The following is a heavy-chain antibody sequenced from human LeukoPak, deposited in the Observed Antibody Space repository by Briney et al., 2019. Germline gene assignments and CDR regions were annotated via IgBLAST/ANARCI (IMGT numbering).Heavy chain of an antibody. J-gene: IGHJ6*03. D-gene: IGHD2-2*02. Sequence: PGGSLRLSCAASGYTFSSYWMHWVRQAPGKGLVWVSRIDTDGSITSYADSVKGRFTISRDNSKNTLYLQMNSLRAEDTAVYYCAKGAQPGYCSSTSCYTAWYYMDVWGKGTTVTVSS. CDR2: IDTDGSIT. CDR1: GYTFSSYW. V-gene: IGHV3-74*01. CDR3: AKGAQPGYCSSTSCYTAWYYMDV.